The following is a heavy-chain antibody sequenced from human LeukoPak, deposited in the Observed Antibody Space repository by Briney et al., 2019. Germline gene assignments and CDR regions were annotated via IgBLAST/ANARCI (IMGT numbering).Heavy chain of an antibody. Sequence: ASVKVSCKASGYTFTSYYMHWVRQAPGQGLEWMGIINPSGGSTSCAQKFQGRVTMTRDTSTSTVYMELSSLRSEDTAVYYCARILGAAAGPVNFDYWGQGTLVTVSS. CDR2: INPSGGST. D-gene: IGHD6-13*01. J-gene: IGHJ4*02. V-gene: IGHV1-46*01. CDR1: GYTFTSYY. CDR3: ARILGAAAGPVNFDY.